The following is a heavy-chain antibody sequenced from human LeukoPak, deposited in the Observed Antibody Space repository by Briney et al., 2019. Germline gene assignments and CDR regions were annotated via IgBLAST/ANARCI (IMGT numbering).Heavy chain of an antibody. Sequence: GGSLRLSCAASGFTVSSNYMSWVRQAPGKGLEWVSVIYSGGSTYYADCVKGRFTISRDNSKNTLYLQMNSLRAEDTAVYYCARLYGGYDAFDIWGQGTMVTVSS. CDR2: IYSGGST. J-gene: IGHJ3*02. D-gene: IGHD2-15*01. CDR3: ARLYGGYDAFDI. CDR1: GFTVSSNY. V-gene: IGHV3-53*01.